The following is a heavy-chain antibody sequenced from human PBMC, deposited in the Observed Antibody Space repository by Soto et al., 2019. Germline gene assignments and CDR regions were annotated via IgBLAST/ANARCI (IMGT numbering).Heavy chain of an antibody. V-gene: IGHV3-74*01. Sequence: GSLRLSCAASGFTFSSYWMHWVRQAPGKGLVWVSRINSDGSSTSYADSVKGRFTISRDNAKNTLYLQMNSLRAEDTAVYYCARDRSREPAAPYYYYYYMDVWGKGTTVTVSS. J-gene: IGHJ6*03. CDR3: ARDRSREPAAPYYYYYYMDV. CDR2: INSDGSST. D-gene: IGHD2-2*01. CDR1: GFTFSSYW.